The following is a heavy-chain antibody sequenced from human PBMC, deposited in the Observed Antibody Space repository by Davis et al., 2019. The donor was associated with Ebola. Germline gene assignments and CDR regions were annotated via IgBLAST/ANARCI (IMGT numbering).Heavy chain of an antibody. CDR2: IKQDGSEK. V-gene: IGHV3-7*01. CDR3: ARLGLLYDYFAY. J-gene: IGHJ4*02. Sequence: ESLKTLCAAPGFTFSSYWMSWVRQAPGKGLEWVANIKQDGSEKYYVDSVKGRFTISRDNAKNSLYLQMNSLRAEDTAVYYCARLGLLYDYFAYWGQGTLVTVSS. D-gene: IGHD3-3*01. CDR1: GFTFSSYW.